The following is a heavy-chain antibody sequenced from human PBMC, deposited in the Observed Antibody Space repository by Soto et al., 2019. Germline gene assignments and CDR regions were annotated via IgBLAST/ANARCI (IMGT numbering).Heavy chain of an antibody. J-gene: IGHJ4*02. Sequence: QVQLVQSGAEVKKPGSSVKVSCKASGGTFSSYTISWVRQAPGQGLEWMGRIIPIRGIANYAQKFQGRVTITADKSTSTAYMELSSLRSEDTAVYYCARAHYDYIWGFDYWGQGTLVTVSS. D-gene: IGHD3-16*01. CDR2: IIPIRGIA. V-gene: IGHV1-69*02. CDR3: ARAHYDYIWGFDY. CDR1: GGTFSSYT.